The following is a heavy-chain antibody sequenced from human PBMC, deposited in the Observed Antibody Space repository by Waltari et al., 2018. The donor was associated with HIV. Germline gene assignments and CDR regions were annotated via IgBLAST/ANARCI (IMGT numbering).Heavy chain of an antibody. CDR3: ARARSHDYGGKGSKFDTVIWFDP. V-gene: IGHV4-30-2*01. CDR2: IDHSGST. CDR1: GGSISSGGYS. J-gene: IGHJ5*02. D-gene: IGHD4-17*01. Sequence: QLQLQESGSGLVKPSQTLSLTCAVSGGSISSGGYSWSWIRQPPGKGLEWIGYIDHSGSTYYNPSLKSRVTISVDRSKNQFSLKLSSVTAADTAVYYCARARSHDYGGKGSKFDTVIWFDPWGQGTLVTVSS.